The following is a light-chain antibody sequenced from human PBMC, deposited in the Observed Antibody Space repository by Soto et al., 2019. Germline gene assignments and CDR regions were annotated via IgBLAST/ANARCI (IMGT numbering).Light chain of an antibody. CDR1: QSLLLSSGNNY. CDR3: QHYAMSPPFT. CDR2: LGS. J-gene: IGKJ3*01. Sequence: DIVLTQSPLSLPVTPGESASISCKASQSLLLSSGNNYLDWYLQKPGQSPQLLIYLGSTRASGVTDRFSGSGSGTDFTLKISTVEAEDFAVYYCQHYAMSPPFTFGPGTKVDIK. V-gene: IGKV2-28*01.